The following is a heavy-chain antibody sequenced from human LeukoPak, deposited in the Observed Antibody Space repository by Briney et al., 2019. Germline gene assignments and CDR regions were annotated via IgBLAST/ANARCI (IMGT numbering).Heavy chain of an antibody. D-gene: IGHD5-18*01. Sequence: GGSLRLSCAASGFTLSPYWIHWVRQAPGKGLMWVSIISGDGSNRRYADSVKGRFTISRDNAKNTLYLQMNSLRAEDTAVYYCAKAQHSFSPDAFDIWGQGTMVTVSS. CDR2: ISGDGSNR. CDR1: GFTLSPYW. J-gene: IGHJ3*02. V-gene: IGHV3-74*01. CDR3: AKAQHSFSPDAFDI.